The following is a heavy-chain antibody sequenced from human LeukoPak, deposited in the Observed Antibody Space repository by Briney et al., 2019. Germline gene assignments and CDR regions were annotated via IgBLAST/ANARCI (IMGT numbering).Heavy chain of an antibody. CDR1: GGSISSYY. Sequence: PSETLSLTCTVSGGSISSYYWGWIRQPPGKGLEWIGSIYHSGSTYYNPSLKSRVTISVDTSKNQFSLKLSSVTAADTAVYYCARQSSSIDYYDSSGYYYGVAFDIWGQGTMVTVSS. J-gene: IGHJ3*02. V-gene: IGHV4-38-2*02. CDR2: IYHSGST. CDR3: ARQSSSIDYYDSSGYYYGVAFDI. D-gene: IGHD3-22*01.